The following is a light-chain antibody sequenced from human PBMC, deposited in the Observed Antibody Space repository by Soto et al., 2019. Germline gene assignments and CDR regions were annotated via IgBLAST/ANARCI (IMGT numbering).Light chain of an antibody. CDR2: LRS. J-gene: IGKJ5*01. CDR3: MQALQTSIT. CDR1: QSLLHSNGYNY. Sequence: IVMTQSPLSLPVTPGEPASISCRSSQSLLHSNGYNYLDWYLQKPGQSPQLLIYLRSNRASGVPDRFSGSGSGTDFTLKISRVEAEDVGVYYCMQALQTSITFGQGTRLEIK. V-gene: IGKV2-28*01.